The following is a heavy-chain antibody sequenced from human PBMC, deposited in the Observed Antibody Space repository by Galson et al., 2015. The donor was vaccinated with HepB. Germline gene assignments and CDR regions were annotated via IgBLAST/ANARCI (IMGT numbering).Heavy chain of an antibody. Sequence: SVKVSCKASGYTFTSYGFSWVRQAPGQGLEWMGWISTYNGHTDYAQKFQGRVTMTTDTSTSTAYMELRSLRSDDTAVYYCARDLLTAVADSWGQGTLVTVSS. CDR2: ISTYNGHT. CDR3: ARDLLTAVADS. J-gene: IGHJ4*02. CDR1: GYTFTSYG. V-gene: IGHV1-18*04. D-gene: IGHD6-13*01.